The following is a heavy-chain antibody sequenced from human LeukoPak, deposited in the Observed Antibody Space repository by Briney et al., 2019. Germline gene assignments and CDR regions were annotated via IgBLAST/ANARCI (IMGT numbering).Heavy chain of an antibody. CDR3: AKDRWLQGYFDY. J-gene: IGHJ4*02. Sequence: PGGSLRLSCTTSGFIFSNYGMHWVRQAPGKGLEWVAFIRHEGSNKYYADSVKGRCTISRDNSKKTVYLQMNSLRTEDTAVYYCAKDRWLQGYFDYWGQGTLVTVSS. CDR1: GFIFSNYG. CDR2: IRHEGSNK. V-gene: IGHV3-30*02. D-gene: IGHD5-24*01.